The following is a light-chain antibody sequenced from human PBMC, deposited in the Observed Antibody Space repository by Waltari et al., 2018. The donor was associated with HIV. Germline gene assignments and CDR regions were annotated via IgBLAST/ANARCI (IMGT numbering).Light chain of an antibody. CDR3: AAWDGSLSGVL. V-gene: IGLV1-47*01. Sequence: QSVLTQPPSASGAPGQRVTMSCSGSSSNIGGNYVYWYQHHPGSAPKLLISRNDYRPPGVPDRLSGANAGAWASLAISGLRSESEADYYCAAWDGSLSGVLFGGGTKLTVL. CDR1: SSNIGGNY. J-gene: IGLJ3*02. CDR2: RND.